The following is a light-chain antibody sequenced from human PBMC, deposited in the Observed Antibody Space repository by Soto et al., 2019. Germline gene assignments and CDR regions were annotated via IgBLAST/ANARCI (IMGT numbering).Light chain of an antibody. Sequence: EIGLTQSPAILSLSPGERATLSCRASQSVSSYLAWYQQKPGQAPRLLIYDASNRATGIPARFSGSGSGTEFTLTISSLQSEDFAAYYCQQYNNWPQTFGQGTKVDIK. CDR2: DAS. CDR3: QQYNNWPQT. J-gene: IGKJ1*01. V-gene: IGKV3-15*01. CDR1: QSVSSY.